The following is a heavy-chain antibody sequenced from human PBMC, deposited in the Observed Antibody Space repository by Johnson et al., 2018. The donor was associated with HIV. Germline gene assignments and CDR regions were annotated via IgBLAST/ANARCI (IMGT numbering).Heavy chain of an antibody. Sequence: VQLVESGGGLVQPGGSLRLSCAASGFTFSSYAMHWVRQAPGKGLEYVSAISSNGGSTYYANSVKGRFTISRDNSKNTLYLQMGSLRAEDMAVYYCARGGHCGGDCAGAKQALDIWGQGTRVTVSS. V-gene: IGHV3-64*01. CDR1: GFTFSSYA. CDR3: ARGGHCGGDCAGAKQALDI. CDR2: ISSNGGST. J-gene: IGHJ3*02. D-gene: IGHD2-21*01.